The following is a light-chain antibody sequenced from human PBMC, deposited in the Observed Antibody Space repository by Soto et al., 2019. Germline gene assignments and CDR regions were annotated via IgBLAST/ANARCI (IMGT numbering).Light chain of an antibody. Sequence: DIVLTQSPESLAVSLGERATINCKSSQSVLYSSNNKNYLAWYQQKPGQPPKLLIYWASTRESGVPDRFSGSGSATEFTLTISSLQAEDVAVYYCQQYYTTPPWTFGQGTKVEIK. CDR3: QQYYTTPPWT. CDR2: WAS. CDR1: QSVLYSSNNKNY. V-gene: IGKV4-1*01. J-gene: IGKJ1*01.